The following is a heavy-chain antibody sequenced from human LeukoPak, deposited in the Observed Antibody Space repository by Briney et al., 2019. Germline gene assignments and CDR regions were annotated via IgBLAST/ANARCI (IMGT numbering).Heavy chain of an antibody. CDR2: IDHCDSYT. J-gene: IGHJ4*02. CDR1: GYSFNNYW. Sequence: GEALRIFWKGSGYSFNNYWISLGRQMPGEGVEWVGMIDHCDSYTNYSPSFQGPVTISADESISTAYLRWSSLKVSETAMYYSARLPGEYYYGSVSPSDYWGQGTLVTVSS. V-gene: IGHV5-10-1*01. D-gene: IGHD3-10*01. CDR3: ARLPGEYYYGSVSPSDY.